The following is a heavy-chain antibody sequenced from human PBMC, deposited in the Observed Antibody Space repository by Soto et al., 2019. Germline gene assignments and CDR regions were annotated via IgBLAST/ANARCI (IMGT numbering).Heavy chain of an antibody. CDR3: ARDRDNSNWPNFDS. D-gene: IGHD6-13*01. Sequence: QVQLVQSGSEVKKPGSSVRVSCKTSGGTFSIYTISWVRQAPGQGLEWMGRGLPFLDITSYSQRFQGRVTITADRSTTTAYMELSNLRAEDTAVYYCARDRDNSNWPNFDSWGQGTLVTVSS. CDR2: GLPFLDIT. CDR1: GGTFSIYT. V-gene: IGHV1-69*02. J-gene: IGHJ4*02.